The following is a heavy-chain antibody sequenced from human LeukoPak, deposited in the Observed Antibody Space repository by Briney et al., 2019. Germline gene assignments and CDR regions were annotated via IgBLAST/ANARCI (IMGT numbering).Heavy chain of an antibody. V-gene: IGHV1-2*02. CDR1: GYTFTGYY. J-gene: IGHJ4*02. CDR2: INPNSSGT. Sequence: ASVKVSCKASGYTFTGYYMHWVRQAPGQGLEWMGWINPNSSGTNYAQKFQGRVTMTRDTSISTAYIELSRLRSDDTAVYYCARAPGVLRFLEWLPRGGGFDYWGQGTLVTVSS. D-gene: IGHD3-3*01. CDR3: ARAPGVLRFLEWLPRGGGFDY.